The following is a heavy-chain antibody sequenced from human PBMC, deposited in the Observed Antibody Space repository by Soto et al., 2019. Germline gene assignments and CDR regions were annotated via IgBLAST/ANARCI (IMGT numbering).Heavy chain of an antibody. Sequence: QVQLVQSGAEVKKPGASVKVSCKASGYTFTGYYMHWVRQAPGQGLEWMGWINPNSGGTNYAQKFQGWVTMTRDTSISTAYMELSRLRSDDTAVYYCARDSDSSGWSRAFDIWGQGTMVTVSS. V-gene: IGHV1-2*04. D-gene: IGHD3-22*01. CDR2: INPNSGGT. CDR1: GYTFTGYY. J-gene: IGHJ3*02. CDR3: ARDSDSSGWSRAFDI.